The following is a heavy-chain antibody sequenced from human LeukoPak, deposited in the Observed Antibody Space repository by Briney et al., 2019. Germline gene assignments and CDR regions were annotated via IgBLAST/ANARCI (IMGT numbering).Heavy chain of an antibody. Sequence: ASVKVSCKPSGYTFSDYFIHWVRQAPGQGLERMGWINPYSGVTNSAQKFQGRVTMTTDTSIRTVYMEVSRTRSDDTAVYYCARGMAVGGTKIGFDYWGQGTVVTVSS. J-gene: IGHJ4*02. CDR1: GYTFSDYF. CDR2: INPYSGVT. CDR3: ARGMAVGGTKIGFDY. D-gene: IGHD6-19*01. V-gene: IGHV1-2*02.